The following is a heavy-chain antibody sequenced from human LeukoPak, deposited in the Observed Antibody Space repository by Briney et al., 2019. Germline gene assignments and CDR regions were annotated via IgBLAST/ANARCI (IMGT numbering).Heavy chain of an antibody. CDR3: VKLTSTYSNTRPDY. D-gene: IGHD6-13*01. Sequence: GGSLRLSCAASGFIVSSNYMSWVRQAPGKGLEWVSIIYSGGSTYHADSVKGRFTISRDNSKNTLYLQMNSLRAEDTAVYYCVKLTSTYSNTRPDYWGQGTLVTVSS. J-gene: IGHJ4*02. CDR2: IYSGGST. V-gene: IGHV3-53*01. CDR1: GFIVSSNY.